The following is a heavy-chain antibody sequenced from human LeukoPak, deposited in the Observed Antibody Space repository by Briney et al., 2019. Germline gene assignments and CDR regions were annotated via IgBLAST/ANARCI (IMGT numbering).Heavy chain of an antibody. CDR2: IVVGTGKT. J-gene: IGHJ4*02. V-gene: IGHV1-58*01. CDR1: GFTNSNSS. CDR3: ARVGVVAATPSGFDY. D-gene: IGHD2-15*01. Sequence: ASVKVSCKASGFTNSNSSVQWVRQARGQRPEWIGWIVVGTGKTNYAQRLQERVTISRDMSTGTVDMELSSLRSEDTAVYYCARVGVVAATPSGFDYWGQGTLVTVSS.